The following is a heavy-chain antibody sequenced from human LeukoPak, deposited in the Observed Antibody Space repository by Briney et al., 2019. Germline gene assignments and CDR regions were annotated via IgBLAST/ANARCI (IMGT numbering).Heavy chain of an antibody. CDR1: GGPISSGGFITSGDYY. J-gene: IGHJ4*02. Sequence: PSETLSLTCTVSGGPISSGGFITSGDYYWSWIRQPPGKGLEWIGYIYHSGNTYYNPSLKSRVTISLDRSKNQFSLKLSSVTAADTAVYYCARDPRLAMSTVITDEFPANSWGQETLVTVSP. V-gene: IGHV4-30-2*01. D-gene: IGHD4-11*01. CDR2: IYHSGNT. CDR3: ARDPRLAMSTVITDEFPANS.